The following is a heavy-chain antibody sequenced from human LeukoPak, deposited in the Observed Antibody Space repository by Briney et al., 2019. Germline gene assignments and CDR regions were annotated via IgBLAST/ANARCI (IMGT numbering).Heavy chain of an antibody. Sequence: PGGSLRLSCAASGFTFSSYWMSWVRQAPGKGLEWVANIKQDGSEKYYVDSVKGRFTISRDNAKNSLYLQMNSLRAEDTAVYYCASHYSYGYPSGTYWGQGALVTVSS. V-gene: IGHV3-7*01. CDR3: ASHYSYGYPSGTY. J-gene: IGHJ4*02. D-gene: IGHD5-18*01. CDR1: GFTFSSYW. CDR2: IKQDGSEK.